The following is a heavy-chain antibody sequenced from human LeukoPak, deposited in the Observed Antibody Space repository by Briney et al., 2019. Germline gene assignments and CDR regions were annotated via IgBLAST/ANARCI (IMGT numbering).Heavy chain of an antibody. V-gene: IGHV3-7*01. J-gene: IGHJ4*02. Sequence: PGGSLRLSCAASGFTFSSYWMNWVRQAPGEGLEWVATIKEDGSEKYYVDSVKGRFTISRDNAKNSLYLQLNSMRAEDTAVYYCARRGSYLDYWGQGTLVTVSS. CDR1: GFTFSSYW. CDR2: IKEDGSEK. D-gene: IGHD1-26*01. CDR3: ARRGSYLDY.